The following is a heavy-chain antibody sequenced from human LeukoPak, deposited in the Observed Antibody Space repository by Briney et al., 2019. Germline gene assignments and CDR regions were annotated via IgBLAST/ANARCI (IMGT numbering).Heavy chain of an antibody. Sequence: GGSLRLSCAASGFTFSSYAMSWVRQALGKGLEWVSAISGSGGSTYYADSVKGRFTISRDNSKNTLYLQMNSLRAEDTAVYYCAKDRMDTAMLSGLTHYWGQGTLVTVSS. CDR3: AKDRMDTAMLSGLTHY. CDR2: ISGSGGST. J-gene: IGHJ4*02. V-gene: IGHV3-23*01. CDR1: GFTFSSYA. D-gene: IGHD5-18*01.